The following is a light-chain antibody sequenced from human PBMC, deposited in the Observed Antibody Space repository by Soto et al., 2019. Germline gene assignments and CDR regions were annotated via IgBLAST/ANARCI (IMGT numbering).Light chain of an antibody. Sequence: EIVLTQSPATLSLSPGARATISCRASQSVSSYLAWYQQKPGQAPRLIIYDASNRATGIPARFSGSGSGTDFILTISSLEPEDFAVYFCQQRRNWPPITFGQGTRLEIK. J-gene: IGKJ5*01. V-gene: IGKV3-11*01. CDR3: QQRRNWPPIT. CDR2: DAS. CDR1: QSVSSY.